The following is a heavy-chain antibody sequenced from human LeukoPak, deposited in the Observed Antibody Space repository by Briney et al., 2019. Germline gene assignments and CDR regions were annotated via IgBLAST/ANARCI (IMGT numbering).Heavy chain of an antibody. D-gene: IGHD6-19*01. CDR1: GGSFSGYY. Sequence: PSETLSLTCAVYGGSFSGYYWSWIRQPPGKGLEWIGEINHSGSTNYNPSLKSRVTISVDTSKNQFSLKLSSVTAADTAVYYCARAYSSGWFEDDAFDIWGQGTMVTVSS. CDR3: ARAYSSGWFEDDAFDI. CDR2: INHSGST. J-gene: IGHJ3*02. V-gene: IGHV4-34*01.